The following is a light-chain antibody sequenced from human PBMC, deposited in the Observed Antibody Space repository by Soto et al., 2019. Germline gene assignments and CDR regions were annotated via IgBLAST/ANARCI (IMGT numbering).Light chain of an antibody. Sequence: QLVLTQPPSASGTPGQRVTISCSGSSSNIGSNYVYWYQQLPGTAPKLLIYRNNQRPSGVPERFSGSKSGTSASLAISGLRSEDEADYYCATWDDSLSGYVFGTGTKVTVL. V-gene: IGLV1-47*01. CDR3: ATWDDSLSGYV. CDR1: SSNIGSNY. J-gene: IGLJ1*01. CDR2: RNN.